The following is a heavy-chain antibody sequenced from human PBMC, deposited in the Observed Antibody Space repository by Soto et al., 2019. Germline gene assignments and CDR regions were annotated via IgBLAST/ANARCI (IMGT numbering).Heavy chain of an antibody. CDR1: CGSFSGYY. J-gene: IGHJ4*02. CDR2: INHSGST. CDR3: ARGKRLTGYYTMLGEQFDY. V-gene: IGHV4-34*01. Sequence: SETLSLTCAVYCGSFSGYYWSWIRQPPGKGLEWIGEINHSGSTNYNPSLKSRVTISVDTSKNQFSLKLSSVTAADTAVYYCARGKRLTGYYTMLGEQFDYWGQGTLVTVSS. D-gene: IGHD3-9*01.